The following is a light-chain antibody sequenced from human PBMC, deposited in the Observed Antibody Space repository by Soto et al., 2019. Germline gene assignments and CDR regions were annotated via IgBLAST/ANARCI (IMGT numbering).Light chain of an antibody. J-gene: IGKJ1*01. V-gene: IGKV1-5*01. CDR3: QQYNSYT. CDR2: DAS. Sequence: DIQMTQSPSSLSASVGDRVTITCRASQSISSYLNWYQQKPGKAPKVLMYDASRLESGVPTRFSGSGSGTEFTLTISSLQPDDFAIYYCQQYNSYTFGQGTKVDIK. CDR1: QSISSY.